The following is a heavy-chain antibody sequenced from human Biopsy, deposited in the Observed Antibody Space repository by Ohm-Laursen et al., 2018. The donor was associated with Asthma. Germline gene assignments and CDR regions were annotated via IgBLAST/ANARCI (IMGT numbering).Heavy chain of an antibody. V-gene: IGHV1-69*13. CDR2: IIPIFGTA. J-gene: IGHJ6*02. CDR1: GYTFTSYG. D-gene: IGHD1-7*01. Sequence: GASVKVSCNASGYTFTSYGISWVRQAPGQGLEWMGGIIPIFGTANYAQKFQGRVTITADESTSTAYMELSSLRSEDTAVYYCARDPHNSYLASLRTKFNYYYYGMDVWGQGTTVTVSS. CDR3: ARDPHNSYLASLRTKFNYYYYGMDV.